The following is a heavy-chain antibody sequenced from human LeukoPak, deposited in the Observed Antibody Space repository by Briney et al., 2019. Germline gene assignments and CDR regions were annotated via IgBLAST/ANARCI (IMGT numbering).Heavy chain of an antibody. V-gene: IGHV3-53*05. CDR3: AKFTRRGEDY. CDR1: GFTVSSNY. Sequence: GGSLRLSCAASGFTVSSNYMSWVRQAPGKGLEWVSIIHSGGSTYYADSVKGRFTISRDNSKNTLYLQMNSLRAEDTAVYYCAKFTRRGEDYWGQGTLVTVSS. D-gene: IGHD2-21*01. CDR2: IHSGGST. J-gene: IGHJ4*02.